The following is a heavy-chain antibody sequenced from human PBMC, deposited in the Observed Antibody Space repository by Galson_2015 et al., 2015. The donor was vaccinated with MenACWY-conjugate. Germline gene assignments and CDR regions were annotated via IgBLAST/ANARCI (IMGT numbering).Heavy chain of an antibody. J-gene: IGHJ6*02. D-gene: IGHD4-17*01. V-gene: IGHV3-30*18. Sequence: SLRLSCAASGFTFSSYGMHWVRQAPGKGLEWVAVISYDGSNKYYADSVKGRFTISRDNSKNTLYLQMNSLRAEDTAVYYCAKPLYGDYEGFYYYYGVDVWGQGTTATVSS. CDR2: ISYDGSNK. CDR3: AKPLYGDYEGFYYYYGVDV. CDR1: GFTFSSYG.